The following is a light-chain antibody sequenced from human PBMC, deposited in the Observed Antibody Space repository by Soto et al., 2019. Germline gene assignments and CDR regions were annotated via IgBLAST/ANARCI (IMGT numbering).Light chain of an antibody. Sequence: EIVMTQSPATLSASPGETATLSCRASQSVSTNLAWYQQKPGQAPRLLIYGASTRASAMPARFSGSGSGTEFTLTISSLQSEDFAIYYCQQYINWPRTFGQGTKVDIK. V-gene: IGKV3-15*01. CDR3: QQYINWPRT. CDR2: GAS. CDR1: QSVSTN. J-gene: IGKJ1*01.